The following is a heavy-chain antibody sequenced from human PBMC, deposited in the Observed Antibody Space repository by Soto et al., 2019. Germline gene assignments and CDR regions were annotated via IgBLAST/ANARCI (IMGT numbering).Heavy chain of an antibody. J-gene: IGHJ3*02. CDR2: IRDKGNNYAT. Sequence: EVQLVESGGGLVQPGGSLKLSCAGSGFTFSGSAIHWVRQASGKGLEWVARIRDKGNNYATGYAASVKGRFTISRDDSKNTAFLQMKSLSTEDTAVYYCDRLDAPGDRAFDIWGQGKMVTVSS. CDR1: GFTFSGSA. CDR3: DRLDAPGDRAFDI. V-gene: IGHV3-73*01.